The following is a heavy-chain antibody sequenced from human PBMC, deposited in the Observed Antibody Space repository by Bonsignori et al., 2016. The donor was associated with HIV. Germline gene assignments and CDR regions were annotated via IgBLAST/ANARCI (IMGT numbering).Heavy chain of an antibody. V-gene: IGHV3-30*02. CDR3: AKDPTYIASDAFDI. J-gene: IGHJ3*02. Sequence: GGSLRLSCATSGLTFSNYGMHWVRQAPDGGLEWVAFIRYDEKKEYYTASVKGRFTISRDNSKNTLYLQMNSLRTEDTAVYYCAKDPTYIASDAFDIWGQGTMVTVSS. D-gene: IGHD3-3*02. CDR2: IRYDEKKE. CDR1: GLTFSNYG.